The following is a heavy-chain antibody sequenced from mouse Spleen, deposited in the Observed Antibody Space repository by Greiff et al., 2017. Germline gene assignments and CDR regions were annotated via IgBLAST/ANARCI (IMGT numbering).Heavy chain of an antibody. Sequence: QVQLKESGPGLVAPSQSLSITCTVSGFSLTSYGVHWVRQPPGKGLEWLVVIWSDGSTTYNSALKSRLSISKDNSKSQVFLKMNSLQTDDTAMYYCAREEVYGNYAYYAMDYWGQGTSVTVSS. CDR2: IWSDGST. D-gene: IGHD2-1*01. V-gene: IGHV2-6*03. CDR1: GFSLTSYG. J-gene: IGHJ4*01. CDR3: AREEVYGNYAYYAMDY.